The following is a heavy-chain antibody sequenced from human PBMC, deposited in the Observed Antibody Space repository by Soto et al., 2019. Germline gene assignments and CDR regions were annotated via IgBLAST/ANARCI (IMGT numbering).Heavy chain of an antibody. D-gene: IGHD3-9*01. J-gene: IGHJ6*02. Sequence: GGSLRLSCAASGFTFSSYAMHWVRQAPGKGLEWVAVISYDGSNKYYADSVKGRFTISRDNSKNTLYLQMNSLRAEDTAVYYCARDLRYFDSHLFRDYYYYYGMDVWGQGTTVTVSS. CDR1: GFTFSSYA. V-gene: IGHV3-30-3*01. CDR3: ARDLRYFDSHLFRDYYYYYGMDV. CDR2: ISYDGSNK.